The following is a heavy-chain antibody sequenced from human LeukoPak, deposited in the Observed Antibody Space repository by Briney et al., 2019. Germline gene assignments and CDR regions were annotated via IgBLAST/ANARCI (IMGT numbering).Heavy chain of an antibody. CDR2: IYYDGST. V-gene: IGHV4-39*07. Sequence: SETLSLTCTVSGDSTGSSSSYWGWIRHPPGKGLEWMGNIYYDGSTYYNPSLKSRVTISIDTSKNQFSLKLSSVTAADTAVYYCESSRFGYYKMDGWGRGASATVSS. J-gene: IGHJ6*03. CDR1: GDSTGSSSSY. D-gene: IGHD3-16*01. CDR3: ESSRFGYYKMDG.